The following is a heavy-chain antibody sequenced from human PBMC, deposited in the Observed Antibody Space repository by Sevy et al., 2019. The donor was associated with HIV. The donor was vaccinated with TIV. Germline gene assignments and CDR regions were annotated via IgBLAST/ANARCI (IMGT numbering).Heavy chain of an antibody. CDR2: ISGSGGST. J-gene: IGHJ4*02. D-gene: IGHD3-22*01. Sequence: GGSRRLSCAASGFTFSSYAMSWVRQAPGKGLEWVSAISGSGGSTYYADSVKGRFTISRDNSKNTLYLQMNSLRAEDTAVYYCAKLEAAADSSGYYSTIYYFDYWGQGTLVTVSS. CDR3: AKLEAAADSSGYYSTIYYFDY. CDR1: GFTFSSYA. V-gene: IGHV3-23*01.